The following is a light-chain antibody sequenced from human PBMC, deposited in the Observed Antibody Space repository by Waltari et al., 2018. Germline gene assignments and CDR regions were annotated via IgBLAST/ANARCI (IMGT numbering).Light chain of an antibody. CDR3: QQYYMTPYT. V-gene: IGKV4-1*01. Sequence: DFVMTQSPDSLAVSLGERAAINCKSSQSLLYYSNNKNYLAWYQQKPGQPPKLLISWASTRESGVPDRFSGSGSATDVTLTISSLQAEDVAVYYCQQYYMTPYTFGQGTKLEIK. CDR1: QSLLYYSNNKNY. CDR2: WAS. J-gene: IGKJ2*01.